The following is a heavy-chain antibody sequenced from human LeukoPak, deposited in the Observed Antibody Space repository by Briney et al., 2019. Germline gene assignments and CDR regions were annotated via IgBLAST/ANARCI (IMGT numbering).Heavy chain of an antibody. Sequence: GGSLRLSCAASGFTFSSYSMNWVRQAPGKGLEWVSSISSSSSYIYYADSVKGRFTISRDNAKNSLYLQMNSLRAEDTAVYYCARDLKYYSRGWYPFEYWGQGTLVTVSS. J-gene: IGHJ4*02. CDR3: ARDLKYYSRGWYPFEY. CDR1: GFTFSSYS. D-gene: IGHD6-19*01. CDR2: ISSSSSYI. V-gene: IGHV3-21*01.